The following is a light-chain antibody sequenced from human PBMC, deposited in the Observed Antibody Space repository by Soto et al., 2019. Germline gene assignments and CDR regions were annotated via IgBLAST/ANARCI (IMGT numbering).Light chain of an antibody. CDR2: KAS. CDR3: QHYNSYSGA. V-gene: IGKV1-5*03. Sequence: DIQMTQYPSTLSGSVGDRVTITCRASQTISSWLAWYQQKPGKAPKLLIYKASTLKSGVPSRFSGSGSGTEFTLTISSLQPDDVATYYCQHYNSYSGAFGQGTKVDIK. CDR1: QTISSW. J-gene: IGKJ1*01.